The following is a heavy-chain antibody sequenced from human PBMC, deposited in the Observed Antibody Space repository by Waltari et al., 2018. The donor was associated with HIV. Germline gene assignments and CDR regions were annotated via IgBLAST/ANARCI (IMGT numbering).Heavy chain of an antibody. D-gene: IGHD6-13*01. Sequence: EVQLVESGGGLVQPGGSLKLSCAASGFTFSASAMHWVRQASGKGLEWVGRIRSKANSYATAYAASVKGRFTISRDDSKNTAYLQMNSLKTEDTAVYYCTRHPAGGSSWYSRSHYYGMDVWGQGP. J-gene: IGHJ6*02. CDR1: GFTFSASA. CDR2: IRSKANSYAT. V-gene: IGHV3-73*02. CDR3: TRHPAGGSSWYSRSHYYGMDV.